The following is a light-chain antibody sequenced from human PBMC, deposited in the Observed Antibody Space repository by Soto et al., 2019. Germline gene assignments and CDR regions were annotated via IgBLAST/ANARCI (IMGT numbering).Light chain of an antibody. CDR1: NIGSKS. CDR2: DDG. Sequence: SYELTQPPSVSVAPGQTARITCGGNNIGSKSVHWYQQKPGQAPVLVVYDDGDRPSGIPERFSGSNSGNTATLTISRVEAGDEADYYCQVWDSSSDNYVFGTGTKVTVL. V-gene: IGLV3-21*02. CDR3: QVWDSSSDNYV. J-gene: IGLJ1*01.